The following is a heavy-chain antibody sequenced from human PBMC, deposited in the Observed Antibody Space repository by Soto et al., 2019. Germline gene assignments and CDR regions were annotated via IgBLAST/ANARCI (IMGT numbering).Heavy chain of an antibody. J-gene: IGHJ6*04. CDR3: ARLKNYDFWSGYTANYYGIDV. CDR2: IHPGDSNT. D-gene: IGHD3-3*01. CDR1: EYSFTSYW. Sequence: GESLKISCSTSEYSFTSYWVGCVRQMPGKGLEWMGIIHPGDSNTRYSPSFQGQVTISADKSISTAYLQWGSLQASDTAIYYCARLKNYDFWSGYTANYYGIDVWGEGTTVTGSA. V-gene: IGHV5-51*01.